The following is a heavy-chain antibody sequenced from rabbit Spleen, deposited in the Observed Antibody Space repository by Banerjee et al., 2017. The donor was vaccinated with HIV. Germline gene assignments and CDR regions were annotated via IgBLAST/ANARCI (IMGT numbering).Heavy chain of an antibody. Sequence: QEQLVESGGGLVQPEGSLTLTCTASGFSFSSSYYMCWVRQAPGKGLELIACIYTSSGSTYYATWVKGRFTISKTSSTTVTLQMTSLTVADTATYFCARDTGSSFSSYGMDLWGPGTLVTVS. CDR3: ARDTGSSFSSYGMDL. J-gene: IGHJ6*01. CDR1: GFSFSSSYY. D-gene: IGHD8-1*01. CDR2: IYTSSGST. V-gene: IGHV1S45*01.